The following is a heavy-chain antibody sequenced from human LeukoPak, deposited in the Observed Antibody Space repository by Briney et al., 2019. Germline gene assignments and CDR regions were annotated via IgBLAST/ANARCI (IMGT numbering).Heavy chain of an antibody. CDR3: ARLRRTTRHAFDI. CDR2: IYPGDSDT. CDR1: GYSFTSYW. J-gene: IGHJ3*02. Sequence: GESLKISCKGSGYSFTSYWIGWVRQMPGKGPEWMGIIYPGDSDTRYSPSFQGQVTISADKSISTAYLQWSSLKASDTAMYYCARLRRTTRHAFDIWGQGTMVTVSS. D-gene: IGHD1-1*01. V-gene: IGHV5-51*01.